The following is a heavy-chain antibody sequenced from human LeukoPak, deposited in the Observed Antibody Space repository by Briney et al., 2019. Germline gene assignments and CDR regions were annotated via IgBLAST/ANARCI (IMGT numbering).Heavy chain of an antibody. CDR1: GYSISSGYY. D-gene: IGHD2-15*01. J-gene: IGHJ5*02. Sequence: SETLSLTCAVSGYSISSGYYWGWIRQPPGKGLEWIGSIYHSGSTYYNPSLKSRVTISVDTSKNQFSLKLSSVTAADTAVYYCARDLVVVAATPSWFDPWGQGTLVTVSS. V-gene: IGHV4-38-2*02. CDR3: ARDLVVVAATPSWFDP. CDR2: IYHSGST.